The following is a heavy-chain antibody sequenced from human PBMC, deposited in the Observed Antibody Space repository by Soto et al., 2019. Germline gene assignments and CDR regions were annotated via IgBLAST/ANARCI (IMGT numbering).Heavy chain of an antibody. CDR2: IHHSGAT. CDR3: ARDYDMFDSPSRSPQFYHGMDV. V-gene: IGHV4-61*03. CDR1: GGSVSSFSYY. Sequence: SETLSLTCSVSGGSVSSFSYYWSWIRQPPGRRPEWIGYIHHSGATRYNPSLNDRVSISLDTSKNHLALKLNSVTAADTAVYYCARDYDMFDSPSRSPQFYHGMDVWGQGTTVTVSS. J-gene: IGHJ6*02. D-gene: IGHD3-10*02.